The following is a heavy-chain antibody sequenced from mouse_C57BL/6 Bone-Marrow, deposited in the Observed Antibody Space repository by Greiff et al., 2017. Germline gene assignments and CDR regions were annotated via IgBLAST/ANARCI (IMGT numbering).Heavy chain of an antibody. Sequence: EVHLVESGGDLVKPGGSLKLSCAASGFTFSSYGMSWVRQTPDKRLEWVATISSGGSYTYYPDSVKGRFTISRDNAKNTLYLQMSSLKSEDTAMYYCARQGILDYWGQGTSVTVSS. J-gene: IGHJ4*01. CDR2: ISSGGSYT. CDR3: ARQGILDY. V-gene: IGHV5-6*01. CDR1: GFTFSSYG.